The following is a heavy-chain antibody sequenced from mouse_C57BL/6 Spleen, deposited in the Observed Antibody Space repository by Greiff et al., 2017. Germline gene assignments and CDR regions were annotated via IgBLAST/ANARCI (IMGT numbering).Heavy chain of an antibody. Sequence: EVQLQQSGAELVRPGASVKLSCTASGFNIKDDYMHWVKQRPEQGLEWIGWIDPENGDTEYASKFQGKATITADTSSNTAYLPLSSLTSEDTAVYYCTTYGRFAYWGQGTLVTVSA. CDR1: GFNIKDDY. V-gene: IGHV14-4*01. J-gene: IGHJ3*01. D-gene: IGHD1-2*01. CDR2: IDPENGDT. CDR3: TTYGRFAY.